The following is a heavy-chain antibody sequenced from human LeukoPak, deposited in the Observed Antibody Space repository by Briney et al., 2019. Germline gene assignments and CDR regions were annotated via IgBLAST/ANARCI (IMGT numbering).Heavy chain of an antibody. CDR1: GYTFTGYY. D-gene: IGHD3-10*01. J-gene: IGHJ4*02. CDR3: ARANYYGSGSYYRGIDY. CDR2: INPNSGGT. Sequence: ASAKVSCKASGYTFTGYYMHWVRQAPGQGLEWMGRINPNSGGTNYAQKFQGRVTMTRDTSISTAYMELSRLRSDDTAVYYCARANYYGSGSYYRGIDYWGQGTLVTVSS. V-gene: IGHV1-2*06.